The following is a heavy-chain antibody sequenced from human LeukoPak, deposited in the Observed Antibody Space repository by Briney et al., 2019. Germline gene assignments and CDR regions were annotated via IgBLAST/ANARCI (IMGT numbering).Heavy chain of an antibody. Sequence: ASVKVSCKASGYTFTGYYMHWVRQAPGQGLEWMGWINPNSGGTNYAQKFQGRVTMTRDTSISTAYMELSRLRSDDTAVYYCARDFWYGSGSHNWFDPWGQGTLVTVSS. V-gene: IGHV1-2*02. CDR3: ARDFWYGSGSHNWFDP. CDR2: INPNSGGT. J-gene: IGHJ5*02. D-gene: IGHD3-10*01. CDR1: GYTFTGYY.